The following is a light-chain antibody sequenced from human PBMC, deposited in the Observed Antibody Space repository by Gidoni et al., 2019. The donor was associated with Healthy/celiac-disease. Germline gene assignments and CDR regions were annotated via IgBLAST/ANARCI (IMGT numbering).Light chain of an antibody. CDR2: DAS. V-gene: IGKV1-33*01. J-gene: IGKJ3*01. Sequence: DIQMTQSPSSLSASVGDRVTITCQASKEISNYLNWYHQKPGKAPKLLIYDASNLETGVPSRFSGSGSGTDFTFTISSLQPEDIATYYCQQSGITFGPGTKVDIK. CDR3: QQSGIT. CDR1: KEISNY.